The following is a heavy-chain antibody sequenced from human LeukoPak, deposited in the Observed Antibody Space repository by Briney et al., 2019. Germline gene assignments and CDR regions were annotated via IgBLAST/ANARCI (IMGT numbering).Heavy chain of an antibody. CDR3: ASTIYSYGS. D-gene: IGHD5-18*01. Sequence: SETLSLTCAVYGGSFSGYYWSWIRQPPGKGLEWIGEINHSGSTNYNPSLKSRVTISVDTSKNQFSLKLSSVTAAGTAVYYCASTIYSYGSWGQGTLVTVSS. CDR2: INHSGST. V-gene: IGHV4-34*01. J-gene: IGHJ4*02. CDR1: GGSFSGYY.